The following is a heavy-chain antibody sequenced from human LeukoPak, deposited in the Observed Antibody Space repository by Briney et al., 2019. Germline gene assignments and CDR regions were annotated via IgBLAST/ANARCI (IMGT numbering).Heavy chain of an antibody. J-gene: IGHJ6*02. CDR2: IYYSGST. CDR1: GGSISSYY. D-gene: IGHD2-2*01. Sequence: SETLSLTCTVSGGSISSYYWSWIRQPPGKGLEWIGYIYYSGSTYYNPSLKSRVTISVDTSKNQFSLKLSSVTAADTAVYYCARDIVVVPAAPGSPYYYYGMDVWGQGTTVTVSS. V-gene: IGHV4-30-4*01. CDR3: ARDIVVVPAAPGSPYYYYGMDV.